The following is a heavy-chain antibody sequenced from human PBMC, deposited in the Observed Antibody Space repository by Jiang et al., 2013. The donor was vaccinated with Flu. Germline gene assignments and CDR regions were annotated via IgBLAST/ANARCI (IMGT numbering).Heavy chain of an antibody. D-gene: IGHD4-23*01. CDR1: GGTFSSYA. J-gene: IGHJ3*01. V-gene: IGHV1-69*06. Sequence: SGAEVKKPGSSVKVSCKASGGTFSSYAISWVRQAPGQGLEWMGGIIPIFGTANYAQKFQGRVTIIADKSTTTAYMELSSLRSEDTAMYYCAQDAIDYGGAISYPNTFDFWGQGTMVTVSS. CDR2: IIPIFGTA. CDR3: AQDAIDYGGAISYPNTFDF.